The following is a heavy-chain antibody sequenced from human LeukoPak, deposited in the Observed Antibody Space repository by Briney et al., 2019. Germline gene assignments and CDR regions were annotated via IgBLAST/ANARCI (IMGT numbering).Heavy chain of an antibody. D-gene: IGHD1-1*01. V-gene: IGHV3-53*01. CDR1: GFTVSSNY. J-gene: IGHJ4*02. CDR2: IYSGGST. CDR3: ARGAEFDWNQFDY. Sequence: PGGSLRLSCAASGFTVSSNYMSWVRPAPGKGLEWVSVIYSGGSTYYADSVKGRFTISRDNSKNTLYLQMSSLRAEDTAVYYCARGAEFDWNQFDYWGQGTLVTVSS.